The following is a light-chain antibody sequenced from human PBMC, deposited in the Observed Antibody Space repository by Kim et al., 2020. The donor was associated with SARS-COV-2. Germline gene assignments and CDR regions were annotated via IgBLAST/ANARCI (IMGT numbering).Light chain of an antibody. V-gene: IGKV3-11*01. Sequence: LSPGERATLACRASQSVDSNLAWYQQKPAQAPRLIIYDASNRAIGIPARFSGSGSGKDYSLTVSSLEPEDFAINYCRHRQKWPSTFCQGTRLGI. CDR2: DAS. J-gene: IGKJ5*01. CDR3: RHRQKWPST. CDR1: QSVDSN.